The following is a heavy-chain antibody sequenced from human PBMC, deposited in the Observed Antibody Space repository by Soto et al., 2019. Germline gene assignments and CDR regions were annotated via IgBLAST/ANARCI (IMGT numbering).Heavy chain of an antibody. Sequence: GGSLSLSCVVSGFTFRSHWMTWVRQAPGKGLEFVANIKQDATDSNHVDSVKGRFTISRDNAKNSLYLQMNSLRVEDTAVYYCARDSTWKLDYWGQGILVTVSS. D-gene: IGHD1-1*01. V-gene: IGHV3-7*03. J-gene: IGHJ4*02. CDR3: ARDSTWKLDY. CDR1: GFTFRSHW. CDR2: IKQDATDS.